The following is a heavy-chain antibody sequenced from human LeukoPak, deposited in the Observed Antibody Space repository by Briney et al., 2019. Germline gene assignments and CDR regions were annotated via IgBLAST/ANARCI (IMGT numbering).Heavy chain of an antibody. Sequence: ASVKVSCKVSGYTLTELSMHWVRQAPGKGLEWMGGFDPEDGETIYAQKFQGRVTMTTDTSTSTAYMELRSLRSDDTAVYYCARASRSSSWYNAFDIWGQGTMVTVSS. J-gene: IGHJ3*02. CDR1: GYTLTELS. V-gene: IGHV1-24*01. CDR2: FDPEDGET. D-gene: IGHD6-13*01. CDR3: ARASRSSSWYNAFDI.